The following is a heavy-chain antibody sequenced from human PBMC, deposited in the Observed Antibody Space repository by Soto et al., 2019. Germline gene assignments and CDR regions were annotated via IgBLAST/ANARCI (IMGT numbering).Heavy chain of an antibody. CDR3: GKDSLILGATTWGWGWFDP. D-gene: IGHD1-26*01. CDR2: FDPADGET. Sequence: QVQLVQSGAEVKKPGASVKVSCKVSGYTLTELSMHWVRQAPGNGLEWMGGFDPADGETIYAQKFQGRVTMTEDTSTSTADMELSNLRPEDIAAYYCGKDSLILGATTWGWGWFDPWGQGTLVTVSS. V-gene: IGHV1-24*01. CDR1: GYTLTELS. J-gene: IGHJ5*02.